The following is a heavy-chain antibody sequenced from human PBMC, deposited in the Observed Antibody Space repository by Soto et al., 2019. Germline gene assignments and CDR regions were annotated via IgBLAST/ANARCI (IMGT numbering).Heavy chain of an antibody. CDR3: ARDRGYCSSTSCRTLTYYYYGMDV. J-gene: IGHJ6*02. Sequence: GGSLRLSCAASGFTFSSYAMHWVRQAPGKGLEWVAVISYDGSNKYYADSVKGRFTISRDNSKNTLYLQMNSLRAEDTAVYYCARDRGYCSSTSCRTLTYYYYGMDVWGQGTTVTVS. CDR1: GFTFSSYA. V-gene: IGHV3-30-3*01. D-gene: IGHD2-2*03. CDR2: ISYDGSNK.